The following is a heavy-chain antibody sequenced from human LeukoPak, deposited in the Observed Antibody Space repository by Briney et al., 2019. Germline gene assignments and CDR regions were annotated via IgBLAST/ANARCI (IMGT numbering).Heavy chain of an antibody. CDR1: GFTFSSYS. J-gene: IGHJ4*02. CDR3: AREPNYYDSSGYSTS. Sequence: GGSLRLPCAASGFTFSSYSMNWVRQAPGKGLEWVSSISSSSSYIYYADSVKGRFTISRDNAKNSLYLQMNSLRAEDTAVYYCAREPNYYDSSGYSTSGGQGTLVTVSS. V-gene: IGHV3-21*01. CDR2: ISSSSSYI. D-gene: IGHD3-22*01.